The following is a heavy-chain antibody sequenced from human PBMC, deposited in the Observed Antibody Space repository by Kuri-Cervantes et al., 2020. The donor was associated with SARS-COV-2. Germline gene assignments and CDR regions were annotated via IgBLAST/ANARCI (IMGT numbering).Heavy chain of an antibody. Sequence: ESLKISCTVSGVSLRSGDYYWTWVRQPPGKGLEWIGYTYHTGSTYYNPSLKSRVTITVDTSKNQFSLKLSSVTAAYMAVYYCARISPDYVSSQSLGGDYYYYMDVWGKGTTVTVSS. D-gene: IGHD3-22*01. J-gene: IGHJ6*03. CDR3: ARISPDYVSSQSLGGDYYYYMDV. CDR2: TYHTGST. CDR1: GVSLRSGDYY. V-gene: IGHV4-61*08.